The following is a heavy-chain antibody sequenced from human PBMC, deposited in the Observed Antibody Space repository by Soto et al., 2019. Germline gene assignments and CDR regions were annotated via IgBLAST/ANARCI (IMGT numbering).Heavy chain of an antibody. CDR3: VVGVVATYYYHLDV. CDR1: GFTFSTYA. CDR2: LSGSGTDT. J-gene: IGHJ6*02. D-gene: IGHD2-15*01. Sequence: PGGSLRLSCAASGFTFSTYAMTWVRQAPGKGLEWVSALSGSGTDTYYADSVKGRFTISRDNSMNTLYLQMNSLRVEDTAVYYCVVGVVATYYYHLDVWGQGTTVTVSS. V-gene: IGHV3-23*01.